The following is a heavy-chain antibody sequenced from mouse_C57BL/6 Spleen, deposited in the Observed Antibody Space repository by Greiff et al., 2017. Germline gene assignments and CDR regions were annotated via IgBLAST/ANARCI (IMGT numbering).Heavy chain of an antibody. J-gene: IGHJ1*03. CDR1: GYTFTSYW. CDR3: ARLVATRYWYFDV. V-gene: IGHV1-52*01. Sequence: VKLMEPGAELVRPGSSVKLSCKASGYTFTSYWMHWVKQRPIQGLEWIGNIDPSDSETHYNQKFKDKATLTVDKSSSTAYMQLSSLTSEDSAVYYCARLVATRYWYFDVWGTGTTVTVSS. CDR2: IDPSDSET. D-gene: IGHD1-1*02.